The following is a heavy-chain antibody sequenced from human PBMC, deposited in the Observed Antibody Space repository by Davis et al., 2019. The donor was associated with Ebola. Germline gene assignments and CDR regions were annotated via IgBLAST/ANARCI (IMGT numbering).Heavy chain of an antibody. J-gene: IGHJ6*03. CDR1: GGSVSSGTYY. Sequence: PSETLSLTCTVSGGSVSSGTYYWSWIWQHPGKGLEWIGYIYYSGRTNYNPSLKSRITKSVDTSKNQFSLKLNSGTAADTAVYYCAREREGVTTGHDYYYYRDVWGKGTTVTVSS. CDR3: AREREGVTTGHDYYYYRDV. CDR2: IYYSGRT. V-gene: IGHV4-61*01. D-gene: IGHD1-26*01.